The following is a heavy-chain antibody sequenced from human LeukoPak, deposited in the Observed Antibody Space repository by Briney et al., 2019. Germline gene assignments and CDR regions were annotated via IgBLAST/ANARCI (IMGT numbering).Heavy chain of an antibody. CDR1: GGPNSSYY. CDR3: ATVTIFGVVGAFDI. CDR2: IYYSGST. V-gene: IGHV4-59*07. D-gene: IGHD3-3*01. J-gene: IGHJ3*02. Sequence: SDPLPLPRTLWGGPNSSYYWLWIRQPPGKGLEGIGYIYYSGSTNYYPSLKSRVTISVDTSKNQFSLKLSSVTAADTAVYYCATVTIFGVVGAFDIWGQGTMVTVSS.